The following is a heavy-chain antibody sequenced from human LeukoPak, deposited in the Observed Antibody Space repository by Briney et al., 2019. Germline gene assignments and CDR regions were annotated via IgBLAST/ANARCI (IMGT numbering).Heavy chain of an antibody. J-gene: IGHJ4*02. Sequence: PSETLSLTCTVSGGPISSHYWSWIRQPPGKGLEWIGYIYYSGSTNYNPSLKSRVTISVDTSKNQFSLKLSSVTAADTAVYYCARADGRGYGSGSYYNWGQGTLVSVSS. D-gene: IGHD3-10*01. V-gene: IGHV4-59*11. CDR3: ARADGRGYGSGSYYN. CDR2: IYYSGST. CDR1: GGPISSHY.